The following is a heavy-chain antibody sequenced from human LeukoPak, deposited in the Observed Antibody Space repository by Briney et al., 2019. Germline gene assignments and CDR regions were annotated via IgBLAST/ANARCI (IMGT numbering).Heavy chain of an antibody. CDR1: GYSISSAYY. V-gene: IGHV4-38-2*01. CDR3: ARHSYDSSGYPPYYFGY. D-gene: IGHD3-22*01. Sequence: SETLSLTCSVSGYSISSAYYWGWIRQPPGKGLEWIGSIYYSGSTYYNPSLKSRVTISVDTSKNQFSLKLSSVTAADTAVYYCARHSYDSSGYPPYYFGYWGQGTLVTVSS. J-gene: IGHJ4*02. CDR2: IYYSGST.